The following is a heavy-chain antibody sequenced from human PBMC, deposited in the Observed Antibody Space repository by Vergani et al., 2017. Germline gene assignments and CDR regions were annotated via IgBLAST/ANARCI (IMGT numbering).Heavy chain of an antibody. CDR1: GGSISSGSYY. Sequence: QLQESGPGLVKPSETLSLTCSVSGGSISSGSYYWSWFRQPAGKGLEWIGRFYTGGGTSYNPSLKSRVTISVDTSKNQFSLQLSSVTAADTAVYYCARDPLYSTTWPFLLLDMDVWGQGTTVTVSS. D-gene: IGHD6-13*01. J-gene: IGHJ6*02. CDR2: FYTGGGT. CDR3: ARDPLYSTTWPFLLLDMDV. V-gene: IGHV4-61*02.